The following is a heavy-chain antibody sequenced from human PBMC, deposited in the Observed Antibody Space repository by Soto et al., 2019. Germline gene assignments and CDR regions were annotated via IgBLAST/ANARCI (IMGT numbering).Heavy chain of an antibody. Sequence: QVQLVQSGAEVTKPGSSVKVSCKASGGTFSSYAISWVRQAPGQGLEWVGGIIPIFGTANYAQKFQGRVTITADESTSTAYMELSSLRSEDTAVYYCARAGRFGELWWFDPWGQGTLVTVSS. CDR1: GGTFSSYA. CDR3: ARAGRFGELWWFDP. D-gene: IGHD3-10*01. CDR2: IIPIFGTA. V-gene: IGHV1-69*12. J-gene: IGHJ5*02.